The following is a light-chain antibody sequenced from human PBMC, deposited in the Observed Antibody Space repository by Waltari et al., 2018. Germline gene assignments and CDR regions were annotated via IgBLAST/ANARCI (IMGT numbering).Light chain of an antibody. CDR3: QTGGHGTWV. CDR2: VNSDGSH. V-gene: IGLV4-69*01. CDR1: SGHSTNI. J-gene: IGLJ3*02. Sequence: QLVLTQSPSASASLGASVKLTCTLSSGHSTNIIAWLQQQPEKGPRYLMNVNSDGSHNKGVGIPDRFSGSSSGAERYLTISSLQSEDEADYYCQTGGHGTWVFGGG.